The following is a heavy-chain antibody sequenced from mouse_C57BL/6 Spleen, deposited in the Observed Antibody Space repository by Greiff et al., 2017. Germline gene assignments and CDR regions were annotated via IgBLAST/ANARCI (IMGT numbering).Heavy chain of an antibody. CDR3: ARSTAVVANFDY. J-gene: IGHJ2*01. CDR1: GFNIKDYY. V-gene: IGHV14-2*01. CDR2: IDPEDGDT. D-gene: IGHD1-1*01. Sequence: EVQLQQSGAELVKPGASVKLSCTASGFNIKDYYMHWVKQRTEQGLEWIGWIDPEDGDTKYAPKFQGQATISADTSTNTAYLKLSSLTSEETAVYYCARSTAVVANFDYWGQGTTLTVSS.